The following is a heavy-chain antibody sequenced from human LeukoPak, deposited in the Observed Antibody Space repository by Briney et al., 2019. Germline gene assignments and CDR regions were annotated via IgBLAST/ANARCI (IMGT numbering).Heavy chain of an antibody. Sequence: GGSVSLSCAASGLSDCMYGVRWARQSPGKWLEWVSAISGGGGSTYYAESVKGRFTISRDSSKNTPYVQLTRVSAADTSVYYCAKFCDIATGYSDCWGQGTLVTVSS. J-gene: IGHJ4*02. CDR3: AKFCDIATGYSDC. V-gene: IGHV3-23*01. CDR2: ISGGGGST. CDR1: GLSDCMYG. D-gene: IGHD3-9*01.